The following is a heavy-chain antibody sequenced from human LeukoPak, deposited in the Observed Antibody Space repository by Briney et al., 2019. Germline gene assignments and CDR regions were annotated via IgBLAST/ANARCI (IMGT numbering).Heavy chain of an antibody. CDR2: IYTSGST. D-gene: IGHD5-18*01. V-gene: IGHV4-4*07. Sequence: PSETLSLTCTVSGGSISSYYWSWIRQPAGKGLEWIGRIYTSGSTNYNPSLKSRVTMSVDTSKNQFSLKVSSVTAADTAVYYCAKEVMPSGYSYGCFLWGQGTLVTVSS. J-gene: IGHJ4*02. CDR1: GGSISSYY. CDR3: AKEVMPSGYSYGCFL.